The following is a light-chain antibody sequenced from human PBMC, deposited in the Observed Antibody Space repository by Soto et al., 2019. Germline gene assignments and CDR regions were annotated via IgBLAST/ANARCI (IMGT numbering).Light chain of an antibody. CDR3: SSYTSSRGV. CDR2: DVS. Sequence: QSVLTQPASVSGSPGQSSTISCTGTSSDVGGYNYVSWYQQHPGKAPKLMIYDVSNRPSGVSNRFSGSKSGNTASLTISGLQAEDEADYYCSSYTSSRGVFGTGTKLTVL. CDR1: SSDVGGYNY. J-gene: IGLJ1*01. V-gene: IGLV2-14*01.